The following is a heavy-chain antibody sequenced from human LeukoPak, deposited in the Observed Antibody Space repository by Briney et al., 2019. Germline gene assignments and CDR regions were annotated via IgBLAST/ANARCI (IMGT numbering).Heavy chain of an antibody. Sequence: SETLSLTCTVSGGSISSYYWSWIRQPAGKGLEWIGRIYTSGSTNYNPSLKSRVTMSVDTSKNQFSLKLSSVTAADTAVYYCARDGSTYYDFWSGYSKGYCYYYYMDVWGKGTTVTVSS. V-gene: IGHV4-4*07. CDR1: GGSISSYY. CDR3: ARDGSTYYDFWSGYSKGYCYYYYMDV. J-gene: IGHJ6*03. D-gene: IGHD3-3*01. CDR2: IYTSGST.